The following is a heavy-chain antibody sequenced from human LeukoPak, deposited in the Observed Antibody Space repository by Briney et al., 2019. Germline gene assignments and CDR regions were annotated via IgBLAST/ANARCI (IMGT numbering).Heavy chain of an antibody. CDR3: ARVVTQGYFDY. CDR1: GGSISSGDYY. Sequence: PPETLSLTCTVSGGSISSGDYYWSWIRQPPGKGLEWIGYIYYSGSTYYNPSLKSRVTISVDTSKNQFSLKLSSVTAADTAVYYCARVVTQGYFDYWGQGTLVTVSS. J-gene: IGHJ4*02. CDR2: IYYSGST. V-gene: IGHV4-30-4*08. D-gene: IGHD4-23*01.